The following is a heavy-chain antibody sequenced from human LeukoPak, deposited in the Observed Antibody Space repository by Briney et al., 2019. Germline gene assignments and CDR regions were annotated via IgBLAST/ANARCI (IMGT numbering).Heavy chain of an antibody. CDR1: GFTFSSYW. J-gene: IGHJ6*03. CDR2: INQNGSEK. Sequence: GGSLRLSCGASGFTFSSYWMSWVRQAPGKGLEWVANINQNGSEKYHVDSVKGRFTISRDNAKNSLYLQMNSLRAEDTAVYYCARGRRKGHYYYYYMDVWGKGTTVTVSS. CDR3: ARGRRKGHYYYYYMDV. V-gene: IGHV3-7*01.